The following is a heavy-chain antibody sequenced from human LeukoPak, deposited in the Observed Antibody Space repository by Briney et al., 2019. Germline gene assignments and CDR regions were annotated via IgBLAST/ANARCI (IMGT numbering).Heavy chain of an antibody. V-gene: IGHV3-23*01. Sequence: GGSLRLSRAASGFAFISYAMSGVRQAPGKGLEWVPSISGCVGITYCADTVKGWFTISRDNSKNTLYMQMNTLRDQKTSVYYYAKAAHFRYFDGLFDYWGQGTLVTVSS. J-gene: IGHJ4*02. CDR1: GFAFISYA. CDR3: AKAAHFRYFDGLFDY. CDR2: ISGCVGIT. D-gene: IGHD3-9*01.